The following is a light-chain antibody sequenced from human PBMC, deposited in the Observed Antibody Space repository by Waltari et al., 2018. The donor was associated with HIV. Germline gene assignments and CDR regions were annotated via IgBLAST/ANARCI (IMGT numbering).Light chain of an antibody. CDR1: QGISNY. V-gene: IGKV1-27*01. Sequence: DIQMTQSPSSLSASVGDRVTITCRASQGISNYLAWYQQKPGKVPKLLIYAASTLQSGVPSRFSGSGFGTDFTLTISSLQPEDVATYFCQKYNSAPQFTFGPGTKVDIK. CDR3: QKYNSAPQFT. CDR2: AAS. J-gene: IGKJ3*01.